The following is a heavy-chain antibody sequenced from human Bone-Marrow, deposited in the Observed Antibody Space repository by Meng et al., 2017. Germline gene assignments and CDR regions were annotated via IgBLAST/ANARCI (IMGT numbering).Heavy chain of an antibody. CDR2: IKSKSDGGTT. CDR1: GFSFTDAW. J-gene: IGHJ4*02. Sequence: EVQLVESGGGLVKPGGSLRLTCVASGFSFTDAWMSWVRQAPGKGLEWVGRIKSKSDGGTTDYAAPVKGRFTISRDDSKNTLYLQMNSLITEDTAVYFCATGAAAADHWGQGTLVTVSS. D-gene: IGHD6-13*01. V-gene: IGHV3-15*01. CDR3: ATGAAAADH.